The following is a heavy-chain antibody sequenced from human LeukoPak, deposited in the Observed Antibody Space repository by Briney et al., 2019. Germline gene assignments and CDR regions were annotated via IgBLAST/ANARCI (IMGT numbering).Heavy chain of an antibody. Sequence: GGSLRLSCEASGFTFSNFFMHWVRQAPGKGLEYFSAIDPYGSSTYYANSVKGRFTISRDDSKNTLFLQMGSLRAEDMAVYYCARAPHYYGSGLYYFDYWGQGTLVTVSS. D-gene: IGHD3-10*01. V-gene: IGHV3-64*01. CDR1: GFTFSNFF. CDR2: IDPYGSST. CDR3: ARAPHYYGSGLYYFDY. J-gene: IGHJ4*02.